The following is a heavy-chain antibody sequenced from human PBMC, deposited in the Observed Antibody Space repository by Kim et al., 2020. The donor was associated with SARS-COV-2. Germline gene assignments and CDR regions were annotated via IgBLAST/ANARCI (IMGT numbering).Heavy chain of an antibody. D-gene: IGHD2-15*01. V-gene: IGHV1-69*06. CDR1: GGTFSSYA. J-gene: IGHJ4*02. CDR2: IIPIFGTA. CDR3: ARDQGGWSEY. Sequence: SVKVSCKASGGTFSSYAISWVRQAPGQGLEWMGGIIPIFGTANYAQQFQGRVTITADKSTVTAYMELSSLSCEDTAVYYCARDQGGWSEYWGEGTLDTV.